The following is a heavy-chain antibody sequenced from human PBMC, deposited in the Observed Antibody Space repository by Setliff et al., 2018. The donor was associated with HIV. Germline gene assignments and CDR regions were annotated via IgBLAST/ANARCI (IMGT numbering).Heavy chain of an antibody. CDR2: INHSGST. CDR3: ATASGYDLFMGAFDI. D-gene: IGHD5-12*01. CDR1: GGSFSGYY. V-gene: IGHV4-34*01. J-gene: IGHJ3*02. Sequence: SETLSLTCAVYGGSFSGYYWSWIRQPPGKGLEWIGEINHSGSTNYSPSLKSRVTISVDTSKNQFSLKLTPVAAADTAVYYCATASGYDLFMGAFDIWGQGTMVTVSS.